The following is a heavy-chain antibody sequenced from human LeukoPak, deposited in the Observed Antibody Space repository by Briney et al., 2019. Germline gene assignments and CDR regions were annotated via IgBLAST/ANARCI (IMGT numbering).Heavy chain of an antibody. CDR1: GDSVTGYY. D-gene: IGHD2-15*01. CDR2: IYKIGTT. CDR3: VIGVGWQPDY. J-gene: IGHJ4*02. Sequence: SETLSLTCTVFGDSVTGYYLNWVRQPPGKGLEWIGHIYKIGTTNYNPSLKSRLTISADASKNQFSLKLRSVTAADTAVYYCVIGVGWQPDYWGQGALVTVSS. V-gene: IGHV4-59*02.